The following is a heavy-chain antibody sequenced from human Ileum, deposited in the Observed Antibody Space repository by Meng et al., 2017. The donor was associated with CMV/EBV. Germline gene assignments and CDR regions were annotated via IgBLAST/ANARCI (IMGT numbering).Heavy chain of an antibody. V-gene: IGHV3-64*02. D-gene: IGHD6-13*01. J-gene: IGHJ4*02. Sequence: SGFTFSSYAMHWVRQAPGKGLEYVSAISSNGGSTYYADSVKGRFTISRDNSKNTLYLQMGSLRAEDMAVYYCARVFRQQLVRGYFDYWGQGTLVTVSS. CDR1: GFTFSSYA. CDR3: ARVFRQQLVRGYFDY. CDR2: ISSNGGST.